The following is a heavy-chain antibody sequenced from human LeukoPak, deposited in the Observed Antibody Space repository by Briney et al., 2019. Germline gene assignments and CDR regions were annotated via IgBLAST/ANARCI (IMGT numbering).Heavy chain of an antibody. CDR2: ISSSGITI. V-gene: IGHV3-11*01. J-gene: IGHJ4*02. D-gene: IGHD1-26*01. Sequence: GGSLRLSCAASGFTFSTFAMIWIRQAPGKGLEWASYISSSGITIYYADSVKGRFTISRDNAKNSLYLQMNSLRAEDTAVYYCARRRDSGSLQHFDYWGQGTLVTVSS. CDR1: GFTFSTFA. CDR3: ARRRDSGSLQHFDY.